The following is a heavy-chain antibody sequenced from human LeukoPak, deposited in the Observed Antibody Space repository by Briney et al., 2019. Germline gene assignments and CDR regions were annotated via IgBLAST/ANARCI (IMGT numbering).Heavy chain of an antibody. CDR1: GGSIRSSYYY. V-gene: IGHV4-39*01. J-gene: IGHJ5*02. CDR2: IYDSGST. Sequence: SETLSLTCTVSGGSIRSSYYYWGWIRQPPGKGLEWIGSIYDSGSTYYNPSLKSRVTISVDTSKNQFSLKLNSVTAADTAVYYCARGVRWYPRSWFDPWGQGTLVTVSS. D-gene: IGHD4-23*01. CDR3: ARGVRWYPRSWFDP.